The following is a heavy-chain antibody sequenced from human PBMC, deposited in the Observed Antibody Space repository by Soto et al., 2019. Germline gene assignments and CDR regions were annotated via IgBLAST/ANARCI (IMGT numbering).Heavy chain of an antibody. V-gene: IGHV3-74*01. CDR2: INGDGSSI. J-gene: IGHJ4*02. CDR1: GFPFSSYW. D-gene: IGHD2-2*01. CDR3: TRRGCSTTGCYFN. Sequence: EVRLVKSGGDLVQPGGSLRLSCAASGFPFSSYWMHWVRQAPGKGLVWVSRINGDGSSISYADSVKGRFTISRDNAKNTLYLQMNSLRAEDAAVYYCTRRGCSTTGCYFNWGRGTLVTVSS.